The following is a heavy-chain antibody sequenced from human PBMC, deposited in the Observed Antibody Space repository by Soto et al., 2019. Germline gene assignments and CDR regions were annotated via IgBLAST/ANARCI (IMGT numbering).Heavy chain of an antibody. D-gene: IGHD2-15*01. CDR1: GFTFSDYY. Sequence: GGSLRLSCAASGFTFSDYYMSWIRQAPGKGLEWVSYISSSGSTIYYADSVKGPFTISRDNAKNSLYLQMNSLRAEDTAVYYCARDGGYCSGGSCYNRVAFDIWGQGTMVTVSS. CDR2: ISSSGSTI. CDR3: ARDGGYCSGGSCYNRVAFDI. V-gene: IGHV3-11*01. J-gene: IGHJ3*02.